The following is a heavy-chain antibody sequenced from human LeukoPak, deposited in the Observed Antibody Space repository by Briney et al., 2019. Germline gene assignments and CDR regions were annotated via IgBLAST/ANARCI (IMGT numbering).Heavy chain of an antibody. D-gene: IGHD1-1*01. V-gene: IGHV3-23*01. CDR1: GFIISGYA. CDR3: AKGDTPDNSYNYFPP. CDR2: ISYSGDGT. J-gene: IGHJ5*02. Sequence: GGSLRLSCAAPGFIISGYAMSWVRQAPGKGLEWVSTISYSGDGTKYADFVKGRCTISREDSKNTLYLQMNSLRAEDTAVYYCAKGDTPDNSYNYFPPWGQGTLVTVSS.